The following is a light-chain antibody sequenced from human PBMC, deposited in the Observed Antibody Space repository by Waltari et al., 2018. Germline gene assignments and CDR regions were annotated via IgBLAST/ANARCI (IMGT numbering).Light chain of an antibody. J-gene: IGKJ4*01. CDR3: QHYINWPLT. V-gene: IGKV3-15*01. CDR2: GAS. Sequence: ETVMTQSPAPLSVSPGERVTLSCRASQRITTNLAWYQQKPGQAPRLLIYGASTRAAGVPGRFSASGSGTEFTLTISSLQSEDFAVYFCQHYINWPLTFGGGTKVEI. CDR1: QRITTN.